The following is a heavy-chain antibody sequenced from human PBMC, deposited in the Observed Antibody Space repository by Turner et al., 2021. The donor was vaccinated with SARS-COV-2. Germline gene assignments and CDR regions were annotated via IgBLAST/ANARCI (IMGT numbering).Heavy chain of an antibody. V-gene: IGHV3-7*01. Sequence: EVKLVESAGALVEAGGSLRPACAASGSTFSTYWLAWVRHAPGKGLEWVAHIRPDGSDQYYLGSVRGRFTISRDNVENSLFLQMTSLRAEDTAVYCCARHGDYCFAHWGQGTLLTVSS. J-gene: IGHJ4*02. CDR3: ARHGDYCFAH. D-gene: IGHD4-17*01. CDR1: GSTFSTYW. CDR2: IRPDGSDQ.